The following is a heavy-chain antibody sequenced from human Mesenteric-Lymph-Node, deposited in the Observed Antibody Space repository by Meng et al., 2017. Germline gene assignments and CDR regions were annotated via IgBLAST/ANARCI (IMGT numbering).Heavy chain of an antibody. CDR1: GGSISSSSYY. V-gene: IGHV4-39*07. D-gene: IGHD3-10*01. CDR2: INHSGST. J-gene: IGHJ6*02. CDR3: ARDPWFGELFNYYYYGMDV. Sequence: GSLRLSCTVSGGSISSSSYYWSWIRQPPGKGLEWIGEINHSGSTYYNPSLKSRVTISVDTSKNQFSLKLSSVTAADTAVYYCARDPWFGELFNYYYYGMDVWGQGTTVTVSS.